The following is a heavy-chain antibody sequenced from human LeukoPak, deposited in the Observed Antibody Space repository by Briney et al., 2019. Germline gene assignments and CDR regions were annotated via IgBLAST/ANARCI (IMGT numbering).Heavy chain of an antibody. CDR3: ARGLGYSQRGWFDP. J-gene: IGHJ5*02. Sequence: GGSLRLSCAASGFTFSSYSMNWVRQAPGKGLEWVSSISSSSSYIYYADSVKGRFTISRDNAKNSLYLQMNSRRAEDTAVYYWARGLGYSQRGWFDPWGQGTLVTVSS. V-gene: IGHV3-21*01. CDR2: ISSSSSYI. D-gene: IGHD3-22*01. CDR1: GFTFSSYS.